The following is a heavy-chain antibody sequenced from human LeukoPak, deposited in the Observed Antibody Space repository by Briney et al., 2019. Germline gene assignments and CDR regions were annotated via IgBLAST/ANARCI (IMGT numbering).Heavy chain of an antibody. D-gene: IGHD6-13*01. Sequence: GASVKVPCKASGYTFTGYYMHWVRQAPGQGLEWMGWINPNSGGTNYAQKFQGRVTMTRDTSISTAYMELSRLRSDGTAVYYCARDLGRIAALGWGQGTLVTVSS. J-gene: IGHJ4*02. CDR2: INPNSGGT. CDR3: ARDLGRIAALG. V-gene: IGHV1-2*02. CDR1: GYTFTGYY.